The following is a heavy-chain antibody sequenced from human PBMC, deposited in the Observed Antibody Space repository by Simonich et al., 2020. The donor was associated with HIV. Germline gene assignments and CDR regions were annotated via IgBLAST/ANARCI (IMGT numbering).Heavy chain of an antibody. D-gene: IGHD3-10*01. V-gene: IGHV4-39*01. J-gene: IGHJ4*02. CDR1: GGSISSSSYY. Sequence: QVQLQQWGPGLVKPSETLSLTCTVSGGSISSSSYYWGWIRQPPGKGLEWIGSIYYSGSTYYNPSLKSRVTISVDTSKNQFSLKLSSVTAADTAVYYCARYYGGNTEVDYWGQGTLVTVSS. CDR2: IYYSGST. CDR3: ARYYGGNTEVDY.